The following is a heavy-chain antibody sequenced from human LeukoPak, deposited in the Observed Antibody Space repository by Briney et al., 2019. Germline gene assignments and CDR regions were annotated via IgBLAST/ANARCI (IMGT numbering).Heavy chain of an antibody. CDR2: INHSGST. D-gene: IGHD5-12*01. CDR1: GGSFSGYY. CDR3: ARLGQVATIHFDY. Sequence: SETLSLTCAVYGGSFSGYYWSWIRQPPGKGLEWIGEINHSGSTNYNPSLKSRVTISVDTSKNQFSLKLSSVTAADTAVYYCARLGQVATIHFDYWGQGTLVTVSS. V-gene: IGHV4-34*01. J-gene: IGHJ4*02.